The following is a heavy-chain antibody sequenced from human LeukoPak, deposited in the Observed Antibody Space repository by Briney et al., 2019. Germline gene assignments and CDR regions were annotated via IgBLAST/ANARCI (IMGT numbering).Heavy chain of an antibody. Sequence: PSETLSLTCAVYGGSFSGYYWSWIRQPPGKGLEWIGEINHSGSTNYNPSLKSRVTISVDTSKNQFSLKLSSVTAADTAMYYCARGVGPRSYYDSSGPTPFDYWGQGTLVTVSS. CDR2: INHSGST. CDR1: GGSFSGYY. V-gene: IGHV4-34*01. J-gene: IGHJ4*02. CDR3: ARGVGPRSYYDSSGPTPFDY. D-gene: IGHD3-22*01.